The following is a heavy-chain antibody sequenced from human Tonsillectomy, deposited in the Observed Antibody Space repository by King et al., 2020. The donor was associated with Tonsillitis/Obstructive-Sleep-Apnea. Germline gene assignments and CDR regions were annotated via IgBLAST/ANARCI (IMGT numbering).Heavy chain of an antibody. Sequence: DVQLVESGGGLVQPGGSLRLSCAASGFTFSSYAMSWVRQAPGKGLEWVSAISGSGGSTYYADSVKGRFTISRDNSKNTLYLQMNSLRAEDTAVYYCAKDRSDIVVVPAAIGFDYWRQGTLVTVSS. J-gene: IGHJ4*02. CDR1: GFTFSSYA. CDR2: ISGSGGST. D-gene: IGHD2-2*02. CDR3: AKDRSDIVVVPAAIGFDY. V-gene: IGHV3-23*04.